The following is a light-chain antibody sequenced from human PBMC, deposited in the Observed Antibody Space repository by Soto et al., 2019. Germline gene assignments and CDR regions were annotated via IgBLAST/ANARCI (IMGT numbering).Light chain of an antibody. CDR3: QQSDSTPFT. CDR2: AAS. J-gene: IGKJ3*01. V-gene: IGKV1-39*01. Sequence: DIQMTQSPSALSASVGDRVTITCRASQSISNYLDWYQVKPGKAPKLLIYAASILQGGVPPRFSGRGSGTEFTLTISSLQTEDFATYYCQQSDSTPFTFGPGTKVDIK. CDR1: QSISNY.